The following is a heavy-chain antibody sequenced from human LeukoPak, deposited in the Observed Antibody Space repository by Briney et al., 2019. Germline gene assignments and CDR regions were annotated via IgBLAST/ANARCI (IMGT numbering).Heavy chain of an antibody. CDR1: GGSLSGYY. D-gene: IGHD2-21*01. V-gene: IGHV4-34*01. Sequence: SETLSLTCAVYGGSLSGYYWGWIRQPPRKGLEWNGEINHSGSTNYNPSLKSRVTISVDTSKNQFSLKLSSVTAADTAVYYCYSAHGDYWGQGTLVTVSS. CDR2: INHSGST. CDR3: YSAHGDY. J-gene: IGHJ4*02.